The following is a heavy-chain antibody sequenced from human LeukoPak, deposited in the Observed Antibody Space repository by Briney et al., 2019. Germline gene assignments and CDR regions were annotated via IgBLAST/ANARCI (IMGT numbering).Heavy chain of an antibody. CDR1: GFTFTTYA. D-gene: IGHD2-21*02. CDR3: AQGGHDFNPFYC. J-gene: IGHJ4*02. Sequence: GGSLRLSCAASGFTFTTYAMGWVRQAPGEGLEWVSSIKGGGGDPFYADSVRGRFPISRDKSKNTLYLQLNSLRVEDTAVYFCAQGGHDFNPFYCWGQGTLVTVSS. CDR2: IKGGGGDP. V-gene: IGHV3-23*01.